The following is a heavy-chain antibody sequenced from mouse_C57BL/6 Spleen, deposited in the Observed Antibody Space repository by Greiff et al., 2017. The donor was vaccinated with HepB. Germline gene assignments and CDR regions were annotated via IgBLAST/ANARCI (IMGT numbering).Heavy chain of an antibody. Sequence: VQLVESGAELVRPGASVTLSCKASGYTFTDYEMHWVKQTPVHGLEWIGAIDPETGGTAYNQKFKGKAILTADKSSSTAYMELRSLTSEDSAVYYCRYYYGYWGQGTTLTVSS. J-gene: IGHJ2*01. CDR2: IDPETGGT. D-gene: IGHD1-1*01. CDR3: RYYYGY. CDR1: GYTFTDYE. V-gene: IGHV1-15*01.